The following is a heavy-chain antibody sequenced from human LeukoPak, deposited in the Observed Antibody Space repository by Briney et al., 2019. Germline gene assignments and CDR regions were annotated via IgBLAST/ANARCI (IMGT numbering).Heavy chain of an antibody. D-gene: IGHD2-2*01. V-gene: IGHV3-11*03. J-gene: IGHJ4*02. CDR3: ARTSEAGDIVVVPAAIDY. CDR1: GFTVSSNY. Sequence: PGGSLRLSCAASGFTVSSNYMSWIRQAPGKGLEWVSYISSSSSYTNYADSVKGRFTISRDNAKNSLYLQMNSLRAEDTAVYYCARTSEAGDIVVVPAAIDYWGQGTLVTVSS. CDR2: ISSSSSYT.